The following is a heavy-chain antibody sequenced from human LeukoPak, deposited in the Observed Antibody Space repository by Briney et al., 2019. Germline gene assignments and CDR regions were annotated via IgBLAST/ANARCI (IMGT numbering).Heavy chain of an antibody. CDR3: ARGRRYCSGGACYHFDY. CDR2: MNPNTGNT. J-gene: IGHJ4*02. D-gene: IGHD2-15*01. Sequence: ASVKVSCKASGYSFTSYDINWVRQATGQGLEWMGWMNPNTGNTDYAQNFQGRVTMTRDTSTSTAYMELSSLRSEETAVYYCARGRRYCSGGACYHFDYWGQGTLVIVSS. V-gene: IGHV1-8*01. CDR1: GYSFTSYD.